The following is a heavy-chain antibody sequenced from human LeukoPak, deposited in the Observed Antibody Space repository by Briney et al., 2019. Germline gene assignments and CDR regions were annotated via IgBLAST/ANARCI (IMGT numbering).Heavy chain of an antibody. V-gene: IGHV3-7*01. Sequence: GGSLRLSLQAPELTFSSYGMSGFRRVPGKGLGWVANIKQDGSEKYYVDSVKGRFTISRDNAKNSLYLQMNSLRAEDTAVYYCARGLSSGWYDDYWGQGTLVTVSS. D-gene: IGHD6-19*01. CDR2: IKQDGSEK. CDR3: ARGLSSGWYDDY. J-gene: IGHJ4*02. CDR1: ELTFSSYG.